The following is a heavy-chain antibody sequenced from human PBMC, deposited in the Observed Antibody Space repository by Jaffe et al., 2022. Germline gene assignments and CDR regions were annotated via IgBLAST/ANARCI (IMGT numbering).Heavy chain of an antibody. D-gene: IGHD3-16*02. Sequence: EVQLVESGGGLVQPGRSLRLSCTASGFTFGDYAMSWFRQAPGKGLEWVGFIRSKAYGGTTEYAASVKGRFTISRDDSKSIAYLQMNSLKTEDTAVYYCTRASWGRTYYDYIWGSYRRRYYFDYWGQGTLVTVSS. CDR2: IRSKAYGGTT. CDR1: GFTFGDYA. V-gene: IGHV3-49*03. J-gene: IGHJ4*02. CDR3: TRASWGRTYYDYIWGSYRRRYYFDY.